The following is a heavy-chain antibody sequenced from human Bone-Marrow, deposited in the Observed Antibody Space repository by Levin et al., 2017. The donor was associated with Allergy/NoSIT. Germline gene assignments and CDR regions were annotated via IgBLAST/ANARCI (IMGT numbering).Heavy chain of an antibody. CDR3: ARDPFGYTYTYY. J-gene: IGHJ4*02. V-gene: IGHV3-49*03. CDR2: IRGTAYDGTT. Sequence: GGSLRLSCTASGFTFRDYDVSWFRQAPGKGLEWVGFIRGTAYDGTTEYAASVKGRFTISRDDSNSIAYLQLNSLKTEDTAVYYCARDPFGYTYTYYWGQGTLVTVSS. CDR1: GFTFRDYD. D-gene: IGHD3-16*01.